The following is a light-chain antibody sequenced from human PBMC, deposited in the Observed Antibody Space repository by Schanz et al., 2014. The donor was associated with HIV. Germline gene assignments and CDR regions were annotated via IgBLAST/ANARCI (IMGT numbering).Light chain of an antibody. CDR3: QQYGGSPT. Sequence: EIVLTQSPATLSLSPGERATLSCRASQSVSSNLAWYQQKPGQAPRLLIYGASTRAAGIPDRFSGSGSGSTFTLIISRLEPADAAVYYCQQYGGSPTFGQGTKVEIK. CDR2: GAS. V-gene: IGKV3-20*01. CDR1: QSVSSN. J-gene: IGKJ1*01.